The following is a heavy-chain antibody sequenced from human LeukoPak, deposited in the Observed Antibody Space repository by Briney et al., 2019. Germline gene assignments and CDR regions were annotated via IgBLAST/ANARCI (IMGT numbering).Heavy chain of an antibody. Sequence: PGGSLRLSCAASGFTFSSYGMHWVRQAPGKGLEWVAVISYDGSNKYYADSVKGRFTISRDNSKNTLYLQMNSLRAEDTAVYYCARVSYYYDSSGYDTEVGAFDIWGQGTMVTVSS. CDR3: ARVSYYYDSSGYDTEVGAFDI. J-gene: IGHJ3*02. D-gene: IGHD3-22*01. CDR1: GFTFSSYG. CDR2: ISYDGSNK. V-gene: IGHV3-30*03.